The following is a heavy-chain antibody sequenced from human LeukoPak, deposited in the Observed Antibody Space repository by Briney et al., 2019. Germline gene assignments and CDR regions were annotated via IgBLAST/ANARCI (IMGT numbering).Heavy chain of an antibody. D-gene: IGHD1-26*01. J-gene: IGHJ3*02. CDR1: GGTFSSYA. V-gene: IGHV1-69*05. Sequence: GASVKVSCKASGGTFSSYAISWVRQAPGQGLEWMGGIIPIFGTANYAQKFQGRVTITTDESTSTAYMELSSLRSEDTAVYYCARGVGATGAFDIWGQGTMVTVSS. CDR3: ARGVGATGAFDI. CDR2: IIPIFGTA.